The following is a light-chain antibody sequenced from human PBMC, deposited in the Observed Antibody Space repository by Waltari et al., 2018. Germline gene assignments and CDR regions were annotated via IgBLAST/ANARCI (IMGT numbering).Light chain of an antibody. CDR3: SSYAGSNDVA. Sequence: QSVLTQPPSASGSPGQSVTISCTGTSRDVGGYNYLSWYQQHPRKAPKLMIYEVSKRPSGVPDRFSGSKSGNTASLTVSGLQAEDEADYYCSSYAGSNDVAFGGGTKLSVL. J-gene: IGLJ2*01. CDR1: SRDVGGYNY. V-gene: IGLV2-8*01. CDR2: EVS.